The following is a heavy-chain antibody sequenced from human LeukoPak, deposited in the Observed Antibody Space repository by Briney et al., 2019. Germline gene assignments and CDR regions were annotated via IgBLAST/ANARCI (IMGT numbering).Heavy chain of an antibody. Sequence: SETLSLTCTVSGGSISSYYGSWIRQPPGKGLEWIGYIYYSGSTNYNPSLKSRVTISVDTSKNQFSLKLSSVTAADTAVYYCARHVGSSSWQNFDYWGQGTLVTVSS. J-gene: IGHJ4*02. D-gene: IGHD6-13*01. CDR2: IYYSGST. CDR3: ARHVGSSSWQNFDY. V-gene: IGHV4-59*08. CDR1: GGSISSYY.